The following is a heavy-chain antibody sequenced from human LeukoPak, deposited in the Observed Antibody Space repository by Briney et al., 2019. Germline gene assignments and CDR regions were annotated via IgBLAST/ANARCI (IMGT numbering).Heavy chain of an antibody. V-gene: IGHV3-74*01. CDR2: INNDGSST. CDR3: ASTSASG. Sequence: SGGSLRLSCAASGFAFDDYGMSWVRQAPGKGLEWVSRINNDGSSTVYADSVKGRFTISRDNAKNTLYLQMNSLRAEDTAVYYCASTSASGWGQGTLVTVSS. D-gene: IGHD3-10*01. CDR1: GFAFDDYG. J-gene: IGHJ4*02.